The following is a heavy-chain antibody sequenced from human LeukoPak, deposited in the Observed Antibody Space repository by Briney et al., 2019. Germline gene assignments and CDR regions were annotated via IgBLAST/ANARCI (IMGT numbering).Heavy chain of an antibody. CDR2: ISSSGSTI. D-gene: IGHD6-19*01. V-gene: IGHV3-11*01. J-gene: IGHJ6*02. CDR3: ALPGQWLAHYYYYYGMDV. CDR1: GFTFSDYY. Sequence: GGSLRLSCAASGFTFSDYYMSWIRQAPGKGLEWVSYISSSGSTIYYADSVKGRFTISRDSAKNSLYLQMNSLRAEDTAVYYCALPGQWLAHYYYYYGMDVWGQGTTVTVSS.